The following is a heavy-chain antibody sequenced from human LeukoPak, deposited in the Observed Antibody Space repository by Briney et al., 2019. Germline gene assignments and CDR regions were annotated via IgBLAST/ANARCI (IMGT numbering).Heavy chain of an antibody. V-gene: IGHV7-4-1*02. D-gene: IGHD3-22*01. Sequence: ASVKVSCKASGYTFTNYAMHWVRQAPGQGLEWMGWINTNTGSPTYAQAFTGRFVFSLDTSVSTAFLQINSLRAEDTAVYFCARAETVWASDYDNNGYYDYWGQGTLVTVSS. CDR3: ARAETVWASDYDNNGYYDY. CDR1: GYTFTNYA. J-gene: IGHJ4*02. CDR2: INTNTGSP.